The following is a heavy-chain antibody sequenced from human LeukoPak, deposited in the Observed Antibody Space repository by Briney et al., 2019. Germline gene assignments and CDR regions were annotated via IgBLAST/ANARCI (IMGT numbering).Heavy chain of an antibody. V-gene: IGHV4-4*02. Sequence: SGTLSLTCAVSGGSISSNNWWTWVRQPPGKGLEWIGEVHLDGRTNYNPSLKSRLTISVDLSENHISLKLTSVTAADTAVYYCAREGGFFRPLDYSGQGTLVTVSS. CDR1: GGSISSNNW. CDR2: VHLDGRT. D-gene: IGHD3-3*01. CDR3: AREGGFFRPLDY. J-gene: IGHJ4*02.